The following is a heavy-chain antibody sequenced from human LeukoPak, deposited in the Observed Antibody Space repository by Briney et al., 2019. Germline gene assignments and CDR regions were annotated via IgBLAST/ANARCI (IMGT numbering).Heavy chain of an antibody. Sequence: GASVKVSCKASGYTFASYDINWVRQATGQGLEWMGWISAYNGNTNYAQKLQGRVTMTTDTSTSTAYMELRGLRSDDTAVYYCAREGSDDILTGPNAFDIWGQGTMVTVSS. CDR3: AREGSDDILTGPNAFDI. V-gene: IGHV1-18*01. CDR1: GYTFASYD. D-gene: IGHD3-9*01. J-gene: IGHJ3*02. CDR2: ISAYNGNT.